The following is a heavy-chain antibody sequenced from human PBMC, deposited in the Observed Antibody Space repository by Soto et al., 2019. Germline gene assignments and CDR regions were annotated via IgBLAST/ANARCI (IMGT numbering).Heavy chain of an antibody. Sequence: QVHLVQSGVEVKKPGASVKVSCKDSGYNFINYGITWVRQAPGQGLEWMGRISVHNGNTNYAQKLQGRVTMTTDTSTSTAYMELTSLRSDDTAVYYCVRDLDGSGSYYTDYWGPGTLVTVSS. CDR2: ISVHNGNT. D-gene: IGHD3-10*01. V-gene: IGHV1-18*01. CDR3: VRDLDGSGSYYTDY. J-gene: IGHJ4*02. CDR1: GYNFINYG.